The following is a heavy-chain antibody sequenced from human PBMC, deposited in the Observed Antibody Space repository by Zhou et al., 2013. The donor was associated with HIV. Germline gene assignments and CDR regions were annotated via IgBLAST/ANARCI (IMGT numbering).Heavy chain of an antibody. J-gene: IGHJ4*02. CDR1: GVSISSHF. V-gene: IGHV4-34*10. CDR3: ASYYGSGTYQGFDF. D-gene: IGHD3-10*01. Sequence: QVQLQESGPGLVKPSETLSLTCTVSGVSISSHFWSWIRQPPGKGLEWIGEINHSGGTNYNPSLKSRVTISVGTSKNQFSLKLTSVTAADTAVYYCASYYGSGTYQGFDFWGQGTLVTVSS. CDR2: INHSGGT.